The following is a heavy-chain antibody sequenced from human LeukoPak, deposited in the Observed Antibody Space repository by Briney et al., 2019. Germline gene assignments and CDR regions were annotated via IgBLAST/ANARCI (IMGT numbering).Heavy chain of an antibody. D-gene: IGHD3-16*01. CDR1: GYTFTGYY. CDR3: ARTAWGTNWFDP. J-gene: IGHJ5*02. V-gene: IGHV1-2*06. Sequence: ASVKVSCKASGYTFTGYYMHWVRQAPGQGLEWMGRINPNSGGTNYAQRFQGRVTMTRDTSISTAYMELSRLRSDDTAVYYCARTAWGTNWFDPWGQGTLVTVSS. CDR2: INPNSGGT.